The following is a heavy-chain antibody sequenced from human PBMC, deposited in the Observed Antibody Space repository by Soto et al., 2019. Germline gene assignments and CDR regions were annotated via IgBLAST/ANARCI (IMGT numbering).Heavy chain of an antibody. V-gene: IGHV3-23*01. CDR1: GFTFSSDA. J-gene: IGHJ5*01. Sequence: EVQLLESGGGLVQPGGSLRLSCAASGFTFSSDAMSWVRQAPRKGLEWVSAISGSGGSTFYADSVKGRFTISRDTSKNTLFLQMNSLRAEDTAVYYCAKDRGRGYDWFHSLGQGTLVTVSS. CDR2: ISGSGGST. CDR3: AKDRGRGYDWFHS. D-gene: IGHD5-12*01.